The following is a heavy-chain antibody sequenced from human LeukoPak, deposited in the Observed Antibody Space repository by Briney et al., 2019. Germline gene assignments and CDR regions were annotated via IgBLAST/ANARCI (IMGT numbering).Heavy chain of an antibody. CDR3: ARVVVSSGWPIDY. CDR1: GFTFSSYW. Sequence: GGSLRLSCAASGFTFSSYWMSWVRQAPGKGLEWVANIKQDGSEKYYVDSVKGRFTISRDNAKNSLYLQMNSLGAEDTAVYYCARVVVSSGWPIDYWGQGTLVTVSS. V-gene: IGHV3-7*01. D-gene: IGHD6-19*01. J-gene: IGHJ4*02. CDR2: IKQDGSEK.